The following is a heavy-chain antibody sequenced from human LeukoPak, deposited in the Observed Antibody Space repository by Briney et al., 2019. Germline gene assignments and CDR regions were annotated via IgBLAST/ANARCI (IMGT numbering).Heavy chain of an antibody. CDR1: GGSISSSSYY. Sequence: SETLSLTCTVSGGSISSSSYYWGWICQPPGKGLEWIGSIYYSGSTYYNPSLKSRVTISVDTSKNQFSLKLSSVTAADTAVYYCARKWEYQLPPGGDNWFDPWGQGTLVTVSS. D-gene: IGHD2-2*01. CDR3: ARKWEYQLPPGGDNWFDP. CDR2: IYYSGST. J-gene: IGHJ5*02. V-gene: IGHV4-39*01.